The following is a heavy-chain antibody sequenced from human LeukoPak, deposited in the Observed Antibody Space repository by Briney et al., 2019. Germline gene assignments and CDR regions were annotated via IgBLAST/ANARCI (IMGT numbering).Heavy chain of an antibody. CDR2: INPNSGAT. V-gene: IGHV1-2*02. CDR1: GYTFTGYY. Sequence: ASVKVSCKTSGYTFTGYYMHWVRQAPGQGLEWMGWINPNSGATNYAQKFQGRVTMTRDTSISTAYMEVSRLRSDDTAVYYCAREPGSLLEAFDIWGQGTMVTVSS. J-gene: IGHJ3*02. D-gene: IGHD3-10*01. CDR3: AREPGSLLEAFDI.